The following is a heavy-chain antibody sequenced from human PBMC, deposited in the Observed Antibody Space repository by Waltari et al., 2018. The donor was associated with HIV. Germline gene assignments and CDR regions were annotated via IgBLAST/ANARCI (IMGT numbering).Heavy chain of an antibody. CDR2: IHPDRDIK. D-gene: IGHD3-9*01. CDR3: VRTQVDPYYGMDV. V-gene: IGHV3-7*01. Sequence: EVYLVESGGNLVQPGGSLRLSCVASGFNFNNFYMSWVRQVPGEGVGRVANIHPDRDIKAHADSLKGRLITSRDNTRNSLFLQMNSLRVEDTGLYYCVRTQVDPYYGMDVWGQGTTVTVSS. CDR1: GFNFNNFY. J-gene: IGHJ6*02.